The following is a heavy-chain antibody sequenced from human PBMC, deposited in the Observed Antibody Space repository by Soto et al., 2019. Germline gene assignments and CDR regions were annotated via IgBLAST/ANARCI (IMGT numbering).Heavy chain of an antibody. CDR2: IYYSGST. J-gene: IGHJ4*02. D-gene: IGHD5-12*01. Sequence: SETLSLTCTVSGGSISSYYWSWIRQPPGKGLEWIGYIYYSGSTNYNPSLKSRVTISVDTSKNQFSLKLSSVTAADTAVYYCASFCGYLKAVVYWGQGTLVTAPQ. CDR1: GGSISSYY. V-gene: IGHV4-59*01. CDR3: ASFCGYLKAVVY.